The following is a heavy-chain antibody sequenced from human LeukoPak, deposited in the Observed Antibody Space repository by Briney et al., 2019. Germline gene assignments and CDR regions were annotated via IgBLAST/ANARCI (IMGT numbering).Heavy chain of an antibody. J-gene: IGHJ4*02. CDR1: GFTFSSYG. D-gene: IGHD3/OR15-3a*01. CDR3: AKDRTGVPFDC. Sequence: PGGSLRLSCAASGFTFSSYGMHWVRQAPGKGLEWVAVIWYDGSNKYYADSVKGRFTISRDNSKNTLYLQMNSLRAEDTAVYYCAKDRTGVPFDCWGQGTLVTVSS. V-gene: IGHV3-33*06. CDR2: IWYDGSNK.